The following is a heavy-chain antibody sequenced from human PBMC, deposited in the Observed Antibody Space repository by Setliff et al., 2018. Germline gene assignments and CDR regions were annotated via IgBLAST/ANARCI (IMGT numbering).Heavy chain of an antibody. Sequence: AGESLTISCKGSGYSFTSYWIGWVRQMPGKGLEWMGIIYPGDSDTRYSPSFQGQVTISADKSISTAYLQWSSLKASDTAMYYCARSRSNFWSGYFNWFDPWGQGTLVTVSS. J-gene: IGHJ5*02. CDR1: GYSFTSYW. D-gene: IGHD3-3*01. CDR3: ARSRSNFWSGYFNWFDP. CDR2: IYPGDSDT. V-gene: IGHV5-51*01.